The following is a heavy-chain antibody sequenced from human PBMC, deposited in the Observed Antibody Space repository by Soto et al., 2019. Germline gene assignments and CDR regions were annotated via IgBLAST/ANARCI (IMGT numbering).Heavy chain of an antibody. CDR3: ARVKGSQPRFDFDD. V-gene: IGHV4-59*01. J-gene: IGHJ4*02. CDR2: IYYSGST. CDR1: GGSISSYY. Sequence: EPLSLTCTVSGGSISSYYWSWIRHPPGKGLGWIGYIYYSGSTNYNPSLKSRVTISVDTSKNQFSLTLSSVTAADTAVYYCARVKGSQPRFDFDDWGQGTLVTVS. D-gene: IGHD2-15*01.